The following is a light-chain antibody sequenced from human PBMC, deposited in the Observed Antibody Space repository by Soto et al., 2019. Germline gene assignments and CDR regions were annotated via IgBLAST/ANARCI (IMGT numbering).Light chain of an antibody. J-gene: IGLJ1*01. Sequence: QSVLTQPPSASGSPRQPVAISCTGTSSDVGGYNYVSWYQQHPGKAPKLMIYEVNKRPSGVPDRFSGSKSGNTASLTVSGLQAEDEADYYCSSYAGSSNVFGTGTKVTVL. V-gene: IGLV2-8*01. CDR1: SSDVGGYNY. CDR3: SSYAGSSNV. CDR2: EVN.